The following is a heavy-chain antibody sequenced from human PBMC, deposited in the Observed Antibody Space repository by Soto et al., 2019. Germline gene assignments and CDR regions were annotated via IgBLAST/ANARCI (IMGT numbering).Heavy chain of an antibody. V-gene: IGHV4-31*02. Sequence: LSLTCTFSGGSISSGGYYWSLIRQHPGKGLEWIGYIYYSGSTYYNPSLKSRVTISVDTSKNQFSLKLSSVTAADTAVYYCARVSPVTTDFDYWGQGTLVTVSS. CDR2: IYYSGST. D-gene: IGHD4-17*01. J-gene: IGHJ4*02. CDR3: ARVSPVTTDFDY. CDR1: GGSISSGGYY.